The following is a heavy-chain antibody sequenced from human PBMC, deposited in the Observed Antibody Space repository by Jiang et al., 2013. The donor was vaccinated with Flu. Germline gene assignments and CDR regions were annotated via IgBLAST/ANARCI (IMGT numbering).Heavy chain of an antibody. Sequence: QTLSLTCSISGDSVSSNSVSWNWIRQSPSRGLEWLGRTYYRSKWYTDSAVSVKSRITVKPDTSKNQFSLQLNSVTPEDTAMYYCVRDSGGRLDPWGQGILVTVSS. CDR1: GDSVSSNSVS. CDR3: VRDSGGRLDP. V-gene: IGHV6-1*01. CDR2: TYYRSKWYT. J-gene: IGHJ5*02. D-gene: IGHD4-23*01.